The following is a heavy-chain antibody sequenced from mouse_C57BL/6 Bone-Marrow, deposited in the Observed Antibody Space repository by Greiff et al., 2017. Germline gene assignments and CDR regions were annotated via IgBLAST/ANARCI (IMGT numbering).Heavy chain of an antibody. V-gene: IGHV1-58*01. J-gene: IGHJ3*01. Sequence: EVQLQQSGAELVRPGSSVKMSCKTSGYTFTSYGINWVKQRPGQGLEWIGYIYIGNGYTEYNEKFKGKATLTSDTSSSTAYMQLSSLTSEDSAISFCARTSLCYGSSSWFAYWGQGTLVTVSA. D-gene: IGHD1-1*01. CDR1: GYTFTSYG. CDR3: ARTSLCYGSSSWFAY. CDR2: IYIGNGYT.